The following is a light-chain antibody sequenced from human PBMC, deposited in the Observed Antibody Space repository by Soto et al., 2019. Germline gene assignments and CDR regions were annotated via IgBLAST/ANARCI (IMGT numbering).Light chain of an antibody. Sequence: DIQMTQSPSILSASVGDRVTITCRASQSISSWLAWYQQKPGKAPNLLIHKASHLESGVPSRFSGSGSGTDFTLTISSLQPEDFATYYCQQSYSTPWTFGQGTKVDIK. J-gene: IGKJ1*01. CDR3: QQSYSTPWT. CDR2: KAS. CDR1: QSISSW. V-gene: IGKV1-5*03.